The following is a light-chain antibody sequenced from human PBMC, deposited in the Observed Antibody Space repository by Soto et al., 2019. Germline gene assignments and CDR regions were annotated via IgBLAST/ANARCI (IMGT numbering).Light chain of an antibody. CDR3: WSYAGSNSVL. J-gene: IGLJ2*01. V-gene: IGLV2-23*02. Sequence: QSALTQPASVSGSPGQSITISCTGTSSDVGSYNLVSWYQQNPGKAPKLMIYEVTRRPSGVSNRFSGSKSGNTASLTISGLQAEDEANYYCWSYAGSNSVLFGGGTKLTVL. CDR1: SSDVGSYNL. CDR2: EVT.